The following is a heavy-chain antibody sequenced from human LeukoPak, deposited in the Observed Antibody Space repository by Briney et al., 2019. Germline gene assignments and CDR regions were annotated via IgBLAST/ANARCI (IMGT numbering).Heavy chain of an antibody. Sequence: SETLSLTCTVSGGSISSYYWSWIRQPPGKGLEWIGYIYYSGSTNYNPSLKSRVTISVDTSKNQFSLNLSSVTAADTAVYYCARGIIAVAGDYFDYWGQGTLVTVSS. CDR1: GGSISSYY. D-gene: IGHD6-19*01. CDR2: IYYSGST. V-gene: IGHV4-59*01. J-gene: IGHJ4*02. CDR3: ARGIIAVAGDYFDY.